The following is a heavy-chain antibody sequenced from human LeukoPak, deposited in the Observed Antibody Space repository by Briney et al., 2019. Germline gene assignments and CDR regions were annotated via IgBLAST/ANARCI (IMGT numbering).Heavy chain of an antibody. CDR2: ISGSGGST. D-gene: IGHD6-19*01. J-gene: IGHJ4*02. CDR3: AKASSGWAPFDY. Sequence: GGSLRLSCAASGFTVSSNYMSRVRQAPGKGLEWVSAISGSGGSTYYADSVKGRFAISRDNSKNTLYLQMNSLRAEDTAVYYCAKASSGWAPFDYWGQGTLVTVSS. CDR1: GFTVSSNY. V-gene: IGHV3-23*01.